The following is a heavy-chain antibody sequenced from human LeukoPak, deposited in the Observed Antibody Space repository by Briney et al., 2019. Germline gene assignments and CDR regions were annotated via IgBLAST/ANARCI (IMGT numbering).Heavy chain of an antibody. CDR2: ISGSGGST. V-gene: IGHV3-23*01. D-gene: IGHD1-14*01. CDR1: GFTFSSYA. Sequence: GGSQRLSCAASGFTFSSYAMSWVRQAPGTGLEWVSAISGSGGSTYYADSVKGRFTISRDNSKNTLYLQMNSLIAEDTAVYYCAKDPADGPPGVDWFDPWGQGTLVTVSS. J-gene: IGHJ5*02. CDR3: AKDPADGPPGVDWFDP.